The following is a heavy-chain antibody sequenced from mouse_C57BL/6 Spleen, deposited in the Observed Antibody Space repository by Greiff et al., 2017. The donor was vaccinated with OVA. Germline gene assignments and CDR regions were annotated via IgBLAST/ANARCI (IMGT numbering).Heavy chain of an antibody. Sequence: VQLQQSGAELARPGASVKLSCKASGYTFTSYGISWVKQRTGQGLEWIGEIYPRSGNTYYNEKFKGKATLTADKSSSTAYMELRSLTSEDSAVYFCARLGGSSYNYAMDYWGQGTSVTVSS. V-gene: IGHV1-81*01. CDR2: IYPRSGNT. D-gene: IGHD1-1*01. J-gene: IGHJ4*01. CDR3: ARLGGSSYNYAMDY. CDR1: GYTFTSYG.